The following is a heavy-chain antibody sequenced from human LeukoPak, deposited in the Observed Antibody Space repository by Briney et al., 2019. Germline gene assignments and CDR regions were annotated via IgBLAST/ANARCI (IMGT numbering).Heavy chain of an antibody. V-gene: IGHV3-48*01. J-gene: IGHJ4*02. D-gene: IGHD6-19*01. CDR1: GFTCSSYR. Sequence: GGSLSLSCAASGFTCSSYRMIGVRKAPGKGREGLSYFRSSSCTIYYADSVKGRFTISRDNAKNSLYLQMNSLRAEDTAVYYCARDLPEVGYSSGWEVDYWGQGTLVTVSS. CDR3: ARDLPEVGYSSGWEVDY. CDR2: FRSSSCTI.